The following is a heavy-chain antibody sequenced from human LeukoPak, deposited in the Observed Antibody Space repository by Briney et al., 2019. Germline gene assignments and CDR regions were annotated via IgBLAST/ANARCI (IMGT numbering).Heavy chain of an antibody. J-gene: IGHJ4*02. CDR1: GGSFSGYY. V-gene: IGHV4-34*01. D-gene: IGHD4-17*01. CDR2: INHSGST. CDR3: ARGRDDYGDYGFDY. Sequence: SETLSLTCAVYGGSFSGYYWSWIRQPPGKGLEWIGEINHSGSTNYNPSLKSRVTISVDTSKNQFSLKLRSVTAADTAVYYCARGRDDYGDYGFDYWGPGTLVTVSS.